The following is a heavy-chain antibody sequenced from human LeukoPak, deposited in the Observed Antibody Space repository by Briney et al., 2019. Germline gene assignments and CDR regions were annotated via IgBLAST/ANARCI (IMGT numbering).Heavy chain of an antibody. CDR2: ISASGGST. Sequence: GGSLRLSCAASGFTFSSYAMSWVRQAPGKGLEWVSGISASGGSTYYADSVKGRFTISRDNSKSTLYLQMNSLRADDTAVYYCAKAGYSSASYEDYWGQGTLVTVSS. CDR1: GFTFSSYA. CDR3: AKAGYSSASYEDY. J-gene: IGHJ4*02. D-gene: IGHD6-19*01. V-gene: IGHV3-23*01.